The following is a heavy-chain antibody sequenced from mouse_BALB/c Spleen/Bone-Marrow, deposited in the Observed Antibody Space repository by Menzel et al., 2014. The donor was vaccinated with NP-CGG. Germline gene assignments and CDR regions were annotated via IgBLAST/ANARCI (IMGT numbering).Heavy chain of an antibody. CDR3: SRWEYCAMDY. CDR2: IDPANGNT. V-gene: IGHV14-3*02. CDR1: GFNIKDTH. D-gene: IGHD4-1*01. J-gene: IGHJ4*01. Sequence: QLQQSGAELVKPGATAKLSCTASGFNIKDTHMHWVKQRLEQGQEGIGRIDPANGNTNYDPKFQDKATITADTSTNTAYLQLSSLTSEDTAVYYCSRWEYCAMDYWVQVSSVTVSS.